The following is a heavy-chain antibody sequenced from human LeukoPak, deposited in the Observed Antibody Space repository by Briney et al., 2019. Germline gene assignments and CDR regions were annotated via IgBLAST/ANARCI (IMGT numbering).Heavy chain of an antibody. J-gene: IGHJ5*02. V-gene: IGHV1-18*01. D-gene: IGHD3-9*01. CDR1: GYTFTSYG. Sequence: ASVKVSCKASGYTFTSYGISWVRQAPGQGLEWMGWISAYNGNTNYAQKLQGGVTMTTDTSTSTAYMELRSLRSDDTAVYYCAREARHYDILTGYSLPVAGFDPWGQGTLVTVSS. CDR2: ISAYNGNT. CDR3: AREARHYDILTGYSLPVAGFDP.